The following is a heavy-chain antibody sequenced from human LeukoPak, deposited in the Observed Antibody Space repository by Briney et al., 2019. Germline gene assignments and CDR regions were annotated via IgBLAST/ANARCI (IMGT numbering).Heavy chain of an antibody. CDR3: ANGGGYSYGSEFDY. V-gene: IGHV3-30*18. J-gene: IGHJ4*02. CDR2: ISYDGSNK. CDR1: GFTFSSCG. D-gene: IGHD5-18*01. Sequence: GGSLRLSCAVSGFTFSSCGIHWVRQAPGKGLARVAVISYDGSNKYYADSVKGRFTISRDNSKNTLYLQMNSLRAEDTAVYYCANGGGYSYGSEFDYWGQRTLVTVSS.